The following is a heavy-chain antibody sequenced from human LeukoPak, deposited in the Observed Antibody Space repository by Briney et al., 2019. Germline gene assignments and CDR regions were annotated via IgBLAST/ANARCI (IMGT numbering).Heavy chain of an antibody. V-gene: IGHV3-23*01. CDR3: AKDSTIFGGFDY. CDR1: GFTFSSYA. CDR2: ISGSGGST. D-gene: IGHD3-3*01. Sequence: GGSLRLSCAASGFTFSSYAMSWVRQAPGKGLEWVSAISGSGGSTYYADSVKGRSTISRDNSKNTLYLQMNSLRAEDTAVYYCAKDSTIFGGFDYWGQGTLVTVSS. J-gene: IGHJ4*02.